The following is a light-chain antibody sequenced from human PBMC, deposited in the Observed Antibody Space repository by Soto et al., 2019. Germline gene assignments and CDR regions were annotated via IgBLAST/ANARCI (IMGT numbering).Light chain of an antibody. V-gene: IGKV3-20*01. CDR3: QQYGSSSWT. Sequence: EIQMTKSLFPVSASVGDRVTITRRASQGISSYLAWYQQNTGQAPRLLIYGASSRATGIPDRFSGSGSGTDFTLTISRLEPEDFAVYYCQQYGSSSWTVGQGTKVDIK. J-gene: IGKJ1*01. CDR1: QGISSY. CDR2: GAS.